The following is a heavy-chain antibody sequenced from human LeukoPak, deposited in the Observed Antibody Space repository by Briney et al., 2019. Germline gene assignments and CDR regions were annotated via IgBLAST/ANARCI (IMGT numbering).Heavy chain of an antibody. J-gene: IGHJ4*02. CDR3: ARDRSNSWTFDY. D-gene: IGHD6-13*01. CDR2: ISYDGSRI. Sequence: PGGSLRLSCAASGFTVSGYGMHWVRQAPGKGLEWMAVISYDGSRIYYADSVKGRFTISRDSSKNTLYLQMNSLRTDDTAVYYCARDRSNSWTFDYWGQGTPVTVSS. V-gene: IGHV3-30*03. CDR1: GFTVSGYG.